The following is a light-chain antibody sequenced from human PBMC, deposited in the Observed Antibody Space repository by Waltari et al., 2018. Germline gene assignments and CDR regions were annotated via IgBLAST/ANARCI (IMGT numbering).Light chain of an antibody. CDR3: QQRASWPNT. CDR2: GTY. CDR1: QSVSNY. J-gene: IGKJ2*01. Sequence: EIVLTQSPATLSLSPGEGATLSCRASQSVSNYLAWYQQKPGQAPRLLIYGTYNRATGIPARFSGSGFGTDFTLTISSLEPEDFAVYYCQQRASWPNTFGQGTKLEIK. V-gene: IGKV3-11*01.